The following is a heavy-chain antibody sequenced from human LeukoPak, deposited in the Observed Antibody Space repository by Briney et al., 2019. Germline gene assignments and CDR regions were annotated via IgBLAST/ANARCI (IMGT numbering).Heavy chain of an antibody. CDR1: SDPISSSSYY. CDR2: IYHSGST. CDR3: ARPPPGDYYYMDV. J-gene: IGHJ6*03. V-gene: IGHV4-39*01. Sequence: PSETLSLTCTVSSDPISSSSYYWGWIRQPPGKGLEWIGEIYHSGSTNYNPSLKSRVTISVDKSKNQFSLKLSSVTAADTAVYYCARPPPGDYYYMDVWGKGTTVTVSS.